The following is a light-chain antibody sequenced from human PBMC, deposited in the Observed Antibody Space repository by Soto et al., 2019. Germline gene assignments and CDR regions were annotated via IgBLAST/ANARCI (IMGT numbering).Light chain of an antibody. V-gene: IGLV2-18*01. CDR3: SLTTRSGTCV. CDR1: SSDVGNFDL. CDR2: KVS. Sequence: QSALTQPPSVSGSPGQSVTISCTGTSSDVGNFDLVSWYQQPPGTAPKLLIYKVSNRPSGVSDRFSGSQSGNTASLTISGLQAEDEADYYCSLTTRSGTCVFGGGTKLTVL. J-gene: IGLJ3*02.